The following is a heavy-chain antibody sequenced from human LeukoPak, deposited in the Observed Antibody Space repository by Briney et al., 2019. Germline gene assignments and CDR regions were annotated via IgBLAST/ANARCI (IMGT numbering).Heavy chain of an antibody. V-gene: IGHV4-34*01. CDR3: ARGGEHDYGDYWFDY. CDR2: INHSGST. J-gene: IGHJ4*02. D-gene: IGHD4-17*01. Sequence: SETLSLTCAVYGGSFSGYYWSWIRQPPGKGLEWIGEINHSGSTNYNPSLKSRVTISVDTSKNQFSLKLSSVTAADTAVYYCARGGEHDYGDYWFDYWGQGNLVTVSS. CDR1: GGSFSGYY.